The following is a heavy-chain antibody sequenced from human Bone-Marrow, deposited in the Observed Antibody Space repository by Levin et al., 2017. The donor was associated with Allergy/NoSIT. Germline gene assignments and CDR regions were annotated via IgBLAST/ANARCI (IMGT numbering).Heavy chain of an antibody. CDR2: YYSGNT. D-gene: IGHD4-17*01. Sequence: PSETLSLTCAVSGGSISSGGSYWNWIREHPGKGLEWIGYYYSGNTYYNPSLKSRVIISVDTSKNQFSLKVSSVTAADTAVYYCARNNGEYVDYYGMDVWGQGTTVTVSS. CDR3: ARNNGEYVDYYGMDV. V-gene: IGHV4-31*11. CDR1: GGSISSGGSY. J-gene: IGHJ6*02.